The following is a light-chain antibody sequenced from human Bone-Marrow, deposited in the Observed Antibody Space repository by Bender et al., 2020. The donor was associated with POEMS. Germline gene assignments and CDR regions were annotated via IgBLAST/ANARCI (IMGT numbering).Light chain of an antibody. Sequence: QSALTQPASVSGSPGQSITISCTGSNTDVGSYNLVSWYRQHPGTAPKLIVYEVTKRPSGVSSRFSGSKSGYTASLTISGLQAEDEADYYCCSYAGSRTFVFGNGAKVTVL. J-gene: IGLJ1*01. V-gene: IGLV2-23*02. CDR2: EVT. CDR1: NTDVGSYNL. CDR3: CSYAGSRTFV.